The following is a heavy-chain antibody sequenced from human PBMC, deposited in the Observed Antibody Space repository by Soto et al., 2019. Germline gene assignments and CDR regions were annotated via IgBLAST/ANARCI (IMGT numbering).Heavy chain of an antibody. CDR3: AKGPHSSAWHYFDY. D-gene: IGHD6-19*01. Sequence: DVQLLESGGALVQPGGSLRLSCAASGFTFISYAMSWVRQAPGKGLEWVSTLSGGNTYYADSVKGRFTISRDNSENTLYLQMISLRVEDMAIYYCAKGPHSSAWHYFDYWGQGTLITVSS. J-gene: IGHJ4*02. V-gene: IGHV3-23*01. CDR1: GFTFISYA. CDR2: LSGGNT.